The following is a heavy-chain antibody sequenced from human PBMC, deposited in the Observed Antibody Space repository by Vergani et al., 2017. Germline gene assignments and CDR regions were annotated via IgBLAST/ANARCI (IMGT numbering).Heavy chain of an antibody. CDR1: GGSFSGYY. V-gene: IGHV4-34*09. J-gene: IGHJ5*02. D-gene: IGHD2-15*01. CDR2: INHSGST. Sequence: QLQLQESGPGLVKPSETLSLTCAVYGGSFSGYYWSWIRQPPGKGLEWIGEINHSGSTNYNPSLKSRVTISVDTSKNQFSLKLSSVTAADTAVYYCARDQEDCSGGSCYSGSGWFDPWGQGTLVTVSS. CDR3: ARDQEDCSGGSCYSGSGWFDP.